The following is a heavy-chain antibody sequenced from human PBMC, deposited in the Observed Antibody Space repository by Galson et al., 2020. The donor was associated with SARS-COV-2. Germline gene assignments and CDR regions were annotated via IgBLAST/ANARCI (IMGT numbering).Heavy chain of an antibody. J-gene: IGHJ4*02. V-gene: IGHV4-39*02. Sequence: SETLSLTCTVSGGSISSSSYSWVWIRQPPGKGLEWIGSISYRGSTYYNPSLKSQVTISVDTSKNQFPLKLSSVTAAETSVYYCARGKGYYDRSGYLDYWDQGTLVTVSS. D-gene: IGHD3-22*01. CDR3: ARGKGYYDRSGYLDY. CDR2: ISYRGST. CDR1: GGSISSSSYS.